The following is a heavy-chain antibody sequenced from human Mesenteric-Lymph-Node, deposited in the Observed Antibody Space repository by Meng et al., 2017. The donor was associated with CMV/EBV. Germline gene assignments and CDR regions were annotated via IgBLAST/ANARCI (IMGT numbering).Heavy chain of an antibody. J-gene: IGHJ1*01. CDR3: ASAPRGLAEYFQH. CDR2: INPNSGGT. V-gene: IGHV1-2*02. CDR1: GYTFTGYY. Sequence: KAAGYTFTGYYRHWVRQAPGQGLEWMGWINPNSGGTNYAQKFQGRVTMTRDTSISTAYMELSRLRSDDTAVYYCASAPRGLAEYFQHWGQGTLVTVSS.